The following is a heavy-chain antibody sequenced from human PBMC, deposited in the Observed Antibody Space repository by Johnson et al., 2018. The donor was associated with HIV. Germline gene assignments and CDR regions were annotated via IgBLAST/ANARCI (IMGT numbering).Heavy chain of an antibody. J-gene: IGHJ3*02. CDR3: ARGRERGMFDI. V-gene: IGHV3-30*04. Sequence: QVQLVESGGGVVQPGRSLRLSCAASGFTFSSYAIHWVRQAPGKGLEWVALVSFDGINKYYADSVKGRFTISRDNSKNTLYLQMNSLRAEDTAGYYCARGRERGMFDIWGQGTMVTVSS. CDR2: VSFDGINK. CDR1: GFTFSSYA. D-gene: IGHD5-24*01.